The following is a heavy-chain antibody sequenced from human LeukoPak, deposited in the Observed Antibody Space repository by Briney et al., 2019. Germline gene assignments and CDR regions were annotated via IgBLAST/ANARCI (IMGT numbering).Heavy chain of an antibody. D-gene: IGHD3-10*01. CDR1: GGSISSGGYY. Sequence: SETLSLTCTVSGGSISSGGYYRSWIRQHPGTGLEWIGYIYYSGSTYYNPSLKSRVTISVDTSKNQFSLKLSSVTAADTAVYYCARDRGYYGSGSSNWFDPWGQGTLVTVSS. V-gene: IGHV4-31*03. CDR3: ARDRGYYGSGSSNWFDP. CDR2: IYYSGST. J-gene: IGHJ5*02.